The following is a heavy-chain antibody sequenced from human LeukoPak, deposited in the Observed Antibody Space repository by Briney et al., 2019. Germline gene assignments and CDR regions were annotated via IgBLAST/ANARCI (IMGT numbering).Heavy chain of an antibody. Sequence: SETLSLTCTVSGGSISSYYWSWIRQPAGKGLEWIGRIYTSGSTNYNPSLKSRVTMSVDTSKNQFSLKLSSVTAAGTAVYYCARVAHDSSGYYSYYFDYWGQGTLVTVSS. V-gene: IGHV4-4*07. CDR3: ARVAHDSSGYYSYYFDY. CDR1: GGSISSYY. CDR2: IYTSGST. J-gene: IGHJ4*02. D-gene: IGHD3-22*01.